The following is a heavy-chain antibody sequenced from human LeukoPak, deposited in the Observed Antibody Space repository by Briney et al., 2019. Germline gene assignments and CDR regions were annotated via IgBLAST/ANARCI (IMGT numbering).Heavy chain of an antibody. D-gene: IGHD3-10*01. J-gene: IGHJ6*02. CDR2: ISAYNGNT. Sequence: ASVKVSCKASGYTFTSYGISWVRQAPGQGLEWMGWISAYNGNTNYAQKLQGRVTMTTDTSTSTAYMELRSLRSDDTAVYYCARDRGSGMYYYYYGMGVWGQGTTVTVSS. CDR1: GYTFTSYG. V-gene: IGHV1-18*01. CDR3: ARDRGSGMYYYYYGMGV.